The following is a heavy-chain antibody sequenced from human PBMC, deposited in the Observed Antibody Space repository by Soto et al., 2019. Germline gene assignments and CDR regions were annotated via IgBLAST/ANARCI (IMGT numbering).Heavy chain of an antibody. D-gene: IGHD6-19*01. CDR1: GFTFSSFS. J-gene: IGHJ4*02. CDR3: ARTTAVAGTPEFDY. V-gene: IGHV3-30-3*01. CDR2: ISYDGSTK. Sequence: QVQLVESGGGVVQPGGSLRLSCVASGFTFSSFSLHWVRQAPGKGLEWLALISYDGSTKYNADSVKGRFTISRENSNNTLYLRLSSLRPDDTAVYYCARTTAVAGTPEFDYWGQGALVTVSS.